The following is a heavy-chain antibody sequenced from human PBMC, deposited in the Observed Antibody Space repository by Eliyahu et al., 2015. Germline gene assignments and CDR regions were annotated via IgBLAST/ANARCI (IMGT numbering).Heavy chain of an antibody. Sequence: AQLVESGGGLVKPGGSLXLXXAASGFXLTGYYXXWIRQAPGKGLEWISYISSDSNFIKYADSVKGRFTISRDNAKNSLYLQMNSLRAEDTAVYYCARPGTRFNWFDPWGQGTLVTVSS. D-gene: IGHD2-2*01. V-gene: IGHV3-11*06. J-gene: IGHJ5*02. CDR3: ARPGTRFNWFDP. CDR1: GFXLTGYY. CDR2: ISSDSNFI.